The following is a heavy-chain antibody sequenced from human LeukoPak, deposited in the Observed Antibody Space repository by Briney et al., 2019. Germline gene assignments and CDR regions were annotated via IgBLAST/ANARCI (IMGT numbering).Heavy chain of an antibody. CDR2: INPNTGDT. CDR3: ARVDDRGHYYDSSGPRKLFDY. Sequence: ASVKVSCKASGYTFTGYYMHWVRQAPGQGLEWMGWINPNTGDTNYAQKFQGRVTMTRDTSITTAYMQLSRLSSDDTAVYYCARVDDRGHYYDSSGPRKLFDYWGQGTLVTVSS. V-gene: IGHV1-2*02. J-gene: IGHJ4*02. CDR1: GYTFTGYY. D-gene: IGHD3-22*01.